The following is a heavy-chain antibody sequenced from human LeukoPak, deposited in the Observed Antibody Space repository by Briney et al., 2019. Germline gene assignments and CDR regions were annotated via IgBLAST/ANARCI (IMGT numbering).Heavy chain of an antibody. CDR2: IYYSGST. V-gene: IGHV4-59*01. Sequence: SETLSLTCTVSGGSISSYYWSWIRQPPGKGLEWIGYIYYSGSTNYNPSLKSRVTISVDTSKNQFSLKLSSVTAADTAVYYCARDHGDYLGAPDYWGQGTLVTVSS. CDR1: GGSISSYY. CDR3: ARDHGDYLGAPDY. D-gene: IGHD4-17*01. J-gene: IGHJ4*02.